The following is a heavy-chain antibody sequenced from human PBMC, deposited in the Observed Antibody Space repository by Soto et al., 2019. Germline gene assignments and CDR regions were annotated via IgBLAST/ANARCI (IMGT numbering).Heavy chain of an antibody. V-gene: IGHV5-51*01. J-gene: IGHJ6*02. CDR3: ARQTAVEGKTYYYYGMDV. CDR1: GYSFTSYW. Sequence: GESLKISCKGSGYSFTSYWIGWVRQMPGKGLEWMGIIYPGDSDTRYSPSFQGQVTISADKSISTAYLQWSSLKASDTAMYYCARQTAVEGKTYYYYGMDVWGQGTTVTVSS. CDR2: IYPGDSDT. D-gene: IGHD6-19*01.